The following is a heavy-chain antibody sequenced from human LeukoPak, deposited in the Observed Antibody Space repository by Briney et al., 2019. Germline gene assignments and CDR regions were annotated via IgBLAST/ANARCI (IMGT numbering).Heavy chain of an antibody. CDR2: ISRTGSYV. Sequence: GGSLRLSCAASGFSYSTYSMNWVRQAPGKGLEWVSSISRTGSYVYYADSVEGRFTISRDNAKNSLYLQMNSLRVEDTAVYYCARAYSNYDYVWGGPHNMDVWGQGTTVTVSS. V-gene: IGHV3-21*06. CDR3: ARAYSNYDYVWGGPHNMDV. CDR1: GFSYSTYS. J-gene: IGHJ6*02. D-gene: IGHD3-16*01.